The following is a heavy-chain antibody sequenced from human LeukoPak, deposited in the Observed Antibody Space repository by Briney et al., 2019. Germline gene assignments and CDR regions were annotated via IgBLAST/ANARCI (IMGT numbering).Heavy chain of an antibody. CDR2: IYYSGSS. CDR3: ASSDFYCGDDSCPPNTFDAFDV. J-gene: IGHJ3*01. Sequence: SETLSLTCTVSGGSISSYYWSWIRQPPGKGLEWIGYIYYSGSSNYNPSLKSRVTISIDTSRNQFSLRLSSVTAADTAVYYCASSDFYCGDDSCPPNTFDAFDVWGQGTTVTVSS. V-gene: IGHV4-59*01. D-gene: IGHD2-21*01. CDR1: GGSISSYY.